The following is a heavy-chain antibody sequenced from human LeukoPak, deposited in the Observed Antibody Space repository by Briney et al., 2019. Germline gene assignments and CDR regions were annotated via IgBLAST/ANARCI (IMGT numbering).Heavy chain of an antibody. Sequence: SETLSLTCTISGGSISSYYWSWIRQPPGKGLEWIGYIYYTGSTNHNPSLKSRVTISVDTSKNQFSLTLTSVTEADTAVYYCARDYGGKLDYWGHGTLVTVSS. D-gene: IGHD4-23*01. CDR2: IYYTGST. CDR1: GGSISSYY. CDR3: ARDYGGKLDY. V-gene: IGHV4-59*01. J-gene: IGHJ4*01.